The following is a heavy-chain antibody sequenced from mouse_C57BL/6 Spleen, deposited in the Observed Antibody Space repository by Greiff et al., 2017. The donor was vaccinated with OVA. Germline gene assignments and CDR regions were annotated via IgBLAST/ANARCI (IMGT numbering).Heavy chain of an antibody. D-gene: IGHD1-1*01. CDR1: GYTFTSYG. Sequence: QVQLKESGAELARPGASVKLSCKASGYTFTSYGISWVKQRTGQGLEWIGEIYPRSGNTYYNEKFKGKATLTADKSSSTAYMELRSLTSEDSAVYVCAREQDYYGSSLYYFDYWGQGTTLTVSS. J-gene: IGHJ2*01. CDR2: IYPRSGNT. CDR3: AREQDYYGSSLYYFDY. V-gene: IGHV1-81*01.